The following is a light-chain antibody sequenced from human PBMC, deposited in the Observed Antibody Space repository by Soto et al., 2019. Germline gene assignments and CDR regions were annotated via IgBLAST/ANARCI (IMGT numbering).Light chain of an antibody. CDR3: QQYGSSPFT. Sequence: IVLTQSPGTLSLSPGERATLSCRPSQSVTSSFLAWYQQKPGQAPRLLIYAASSRATGIPDRFSGSGSGTDFTLTISRREPENFAVYYCQQYGSSPFTFGGGTKVDIK. CDR2: AAS. V-gene: IGKV3-20*01. CDR1: QSVTSSF. J-gene: IGKJ4*01.